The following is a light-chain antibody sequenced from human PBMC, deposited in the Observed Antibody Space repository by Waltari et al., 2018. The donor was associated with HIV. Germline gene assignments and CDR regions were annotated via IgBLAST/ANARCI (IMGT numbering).Light chain of an antibody. Sequence: QSALTQPASVSGSPGQSLTISFTGTSSDVGGYNSVPWYQQPPGKAPKLMIYEVNNRPSGVFNRFAGSKSGNTASLTISGLQAEDEADYYCSSYTSRITMVFGGGTTLTVL. CDR3: SSYTSRITMV. CDR1: SSDVGGYNS. J-gene: IGLJ2*01. CDR2: EVN. V-gene: IGLV2-14*01.